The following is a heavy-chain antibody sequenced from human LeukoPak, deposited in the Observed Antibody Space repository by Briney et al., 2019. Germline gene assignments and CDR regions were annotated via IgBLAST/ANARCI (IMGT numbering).Heavy chain of an antibody. CDR1: GGSISSGGYS. Sequence: SQTLSRTCAVSGGSISSGGYSWSWIRQPPGKRLEWIGYIYHSGSTYYNPSLKSRVTISVDRSKNQFSLKLSSLTAADTAVYYCARSPYDFWSGYYYFDYWGQGTLVTVSS. D-gene: IGHD3-3*01. CDR2: IYHSGST. V-gene: IGHV4-30-2*01. CDR3: ARSPYDFWSGYYYFDY. J-gene: IGHJ4*02.